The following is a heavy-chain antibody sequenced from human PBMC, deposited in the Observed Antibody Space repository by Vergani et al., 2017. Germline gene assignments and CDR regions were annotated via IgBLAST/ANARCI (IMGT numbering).Heavy chain of an antibody. CDR2: IHHSGDT. V-gene: IGHV4-38-2*01. Sequence: QVQLQESCPGLVKPSETLTLTFDVSYSSIMTNPYWGWFRQSPGKGLEWVGCIHHSGDTHYNSSLKSRVSISIVSSSKFSLSLTSVTAADTAIYYCARHRCSGGFFPSSYFYGMDVWGHGTTVTVSS. CDR1: YSSIMTNPY. CDR3: ARHRCSGGFFPSSYFYGMDV. J-gene: IGHJ6*02. D-gene: IGHD3-10*02.